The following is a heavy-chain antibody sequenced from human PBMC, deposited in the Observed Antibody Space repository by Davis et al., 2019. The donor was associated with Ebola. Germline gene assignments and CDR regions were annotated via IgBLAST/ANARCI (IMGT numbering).Heavy chain of an antibody. Sequence: SETLSLTCAVSGGSISSSNWWSWVRQPPGKGLEWIGEIYHSGSTDYNPSLKSRVTISVDKSKNQFSLKLSSVTAADTAVYYCARDLSLHQGPIGLPPGTLLQEHLWG. J-gene: IGHJ6*01. CDR1: GGSISSSNW. V-gene: IGHV4-4*02. CDR2: IYHSGST. CDR3: ARDLSLHQGPIGLPPGTLLQEHL.